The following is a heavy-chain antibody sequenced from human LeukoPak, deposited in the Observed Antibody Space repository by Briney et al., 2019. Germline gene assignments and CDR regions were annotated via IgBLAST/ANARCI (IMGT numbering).Heavy chain of an antibody. CDR3: ARDYYFASGTYSGFYY. D-gene: IGHD3-10*01. CDR1: GGSISSYY. V-gene: IGHV4-59*01. CDR2: IYYSGST. J-gene: IGHJ4*02. Sequence: SETLTLTCTVSGGSISSYYWSWIRQPPGKGLEWIGYIYYSGSTNYNPSLKSRVTISVDTSKNQFSLRLSSVTAADTAVYYCARDYYFASGTYSGFYYWGQGTLVTVSS.